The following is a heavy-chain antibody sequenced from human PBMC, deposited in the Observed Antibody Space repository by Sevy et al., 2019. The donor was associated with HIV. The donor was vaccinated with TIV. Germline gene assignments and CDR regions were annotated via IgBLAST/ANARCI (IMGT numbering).Heavy chain of an antibody. CDR2: INSDGKIT. J-gene: IGHJ4*02. CDR1: GFPSGSFW. Sequence: GGSLRLSCAVSGFPSGSFWMHWVRQVPGKGLLWVSHINSDGKITNNADSVKGRLTVSRDNGKNTQQLQMSSLGADDTAVYYCASGSAGTAQYWGQGILVTVSS. D-gene: IGHD1-1*01. V-gene: IGHV3-74*01. CDR3: ASGSAGTAQY.